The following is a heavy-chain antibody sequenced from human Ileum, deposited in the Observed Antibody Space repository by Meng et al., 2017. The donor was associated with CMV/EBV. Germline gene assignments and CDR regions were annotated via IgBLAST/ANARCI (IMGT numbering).Heavy chain of an antibody. Sequence: NPVKALCPTLATPAQTHTLTVTSPVFSTVTNGGGVARFRQPPGKALEWLALIYRGDAKRYSPSPRGRLSIAKDNSKNEVVLTMTTMGPVDTGTYYCAHFVGGYYPSRPDYWGQGTLVTVSS. CDR3: AHFVGGYYPSRPDY. D-gene: IGHD1-26*01. CDR2: IYRGDAK. CDR1: VFSTVTNGGG. J-gene: IGHJ4*02. V-gene: IGHV2-5*02.